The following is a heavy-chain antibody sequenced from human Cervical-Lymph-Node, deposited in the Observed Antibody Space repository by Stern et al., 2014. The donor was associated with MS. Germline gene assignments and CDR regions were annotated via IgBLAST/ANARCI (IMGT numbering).Heavy chain of an antibody. D-gene: IGHD3-22*01. Sequence: EMQLVESGAEVKKPGESLKISCKTSGYSFSNFWIGWVRQMPGKGLEWMGIIYPGDSDTTYSPSFQGQVTISADESISTAYLQWRSLKASDTAMYYCARRRDSGGYDTFDIWGQGTMLIVSS. CDR2: IYPGDSDT. V-gene: IGHV5-51*01. CDR1: GYSFSNFW. J-gene: IGHJ3*02. CDR3: ARRRDSGGYDTFDI.